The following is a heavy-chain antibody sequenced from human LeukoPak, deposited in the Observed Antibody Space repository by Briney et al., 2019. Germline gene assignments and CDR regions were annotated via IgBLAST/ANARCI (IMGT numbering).Heavy chain of an antibody. CDR2: IYYSGST. Sequence: PSETLSLTCAVYGGSFSRYYWGWIRQPPGKGLEWIGSIYYSGSTYYNPSLKSRVTISVDTSKNQFSLKLSSVTAADTAVYYCATHSRLGYCSSTSCYRADNWFDPWGQGTLVTVSS. CDR3: ATHSRLGYCSSTSCYRADNWFDP. V-gene: IGHV4-39*01. J-gene: IGHJ5*02. D-gene: IGHD2-2*01. CDR1: GGSFSRYY.